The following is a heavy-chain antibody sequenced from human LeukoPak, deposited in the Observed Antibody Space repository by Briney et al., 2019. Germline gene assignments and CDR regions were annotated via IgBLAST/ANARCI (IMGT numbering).Heavy chain of an antibody. V-gene: IGHV4-59*08. D-gene: IGHD2-2*01. CDR3: ARGNYCSSTSCYVDY. CDR2: KYYSGST. Sequence: SETLSLTCTVSGASISSYYWSWIRQPPGKGLEWIAYKYYSGSTDSNPSLKSRVSISVDTSKNQFSLKLSSVTAADTAIYYCARGNYCSSTSCYVDYWGQGTLVTVSS. CDR1: GASISSYY. J-gene: IGHJ4*02.